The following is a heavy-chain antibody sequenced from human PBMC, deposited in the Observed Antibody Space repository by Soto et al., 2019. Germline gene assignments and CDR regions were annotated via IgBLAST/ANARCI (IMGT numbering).Heavy chain of an antibody. CDR1: GFIFSDYY. D-gene: IGHD3-10*01. CDR3: ARDRGLYYYGSGSPSDL. V-gene: IGHV3-11*01. J-gene: IGHJ5*02. CDR2: ISGRGSIV. Sequence: QVQLVESGGGLVKPGGSLRLSCAASGFIFSDYYMSWIRQAPGKGLEWVSYISGRGSIVYYADSMKGRFTISRDNAKNSVYLQMNSLRVDDTAVYYCARDRGLYYYGSGSPSDLWGQGVLVTVSS.